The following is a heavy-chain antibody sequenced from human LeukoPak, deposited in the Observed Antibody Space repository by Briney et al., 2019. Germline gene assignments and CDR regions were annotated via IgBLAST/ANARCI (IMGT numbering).Heavy chain of an antibody. Sequence: GGSLSLSCAASGFTFSSYSMNWVRQAPGKGLEWVSSISSSSSYIYYADSVKGRFTISRDNAKNSLYLQMNSLRAEDTAVYYCARGLYGSSSLFDYWGQGTLVTVSS. D-gene: IGHD6-13*01. CDR2: ISSSSSYI. J-gene: IGHJ4*02. CDR3: ARGLYGSSSLFDY. V-gene: IGHV3-21*01. CDR1: GFTFSSYS.